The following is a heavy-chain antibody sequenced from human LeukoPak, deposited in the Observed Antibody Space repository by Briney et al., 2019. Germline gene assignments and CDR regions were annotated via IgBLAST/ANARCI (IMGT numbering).Heavy chain of an antibody. J-gene: IGHJ4*02. D-gene: IGHD3-10*01. CDR1: GVSISSDDYY. CDR3: ARDRKYGSESLRRLDY. Sequence: PSETLSLTCTVSGVSISSDDYYWSRIRQPPGKGLEWIVYISYSGNTYYYPSLKSRVTISVDTSKNQFSLKLSSVTVADTAVYYCARDRKYGSESLRRLDYWGQGTLVTVSS. CDR2: ISYSGNT. V-gene: IGHV4-30-4*01.